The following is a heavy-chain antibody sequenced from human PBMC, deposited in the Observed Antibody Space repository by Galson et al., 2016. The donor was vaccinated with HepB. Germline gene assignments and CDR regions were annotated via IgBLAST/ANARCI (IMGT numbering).Heavy chain of an antibody. CDR1: GFTFNKYA. CDR3: VKSLRFFHWHERYLGD. J-gene: IGHJ4*02. D-gene: IGHD3-9*01. Sequence: SLRLSCAASGFTFNKYAMHWVRQAPGKGLEYVSASSDNGVSADYADSVKGRFTVSRDNSKMTLYLQMTSLVPEDTAVYYCVKSLRFFHWHERYLGDWSQGVQVTISS. CDR2: SSDNGVSA. V-gene: IGHV3-64D*09.